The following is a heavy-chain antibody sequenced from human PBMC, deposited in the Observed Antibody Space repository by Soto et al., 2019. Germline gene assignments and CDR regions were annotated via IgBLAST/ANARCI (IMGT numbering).Heavy chain of an antibody. J-gene: IGHJ4*02. CDR3: ARKYGGNFDY. V-gene: IGHV4-59*01. CDR1: GGSISNYY. D-gene: IGHD2-15*01. Sequence: SETLSLTCTVSGGSISNYYWSWIRQAPGKRLEWIGYIYYTTNYNPSLKSRVTISADTSKNQISLKLTSVTAADTAVYYCARKYGGNFDYWGQGTQVTVSS. CDR2: IYYTT.